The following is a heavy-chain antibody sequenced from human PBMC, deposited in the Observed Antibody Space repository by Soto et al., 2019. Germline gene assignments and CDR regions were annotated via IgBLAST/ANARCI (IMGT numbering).Heavy chain of an antibody. CDR3: AREGSSGYPYYFDY. Sequence: QVQLQESGPGLVKPSQTLSLTCTVSGGSISSGDYYWSWIRQPPGKGLEWIGYIYYSGSTYYNPSLKSPVTIPVDQSKNQSSLKMSSVTAADTAVYYCAREGSSGYPYYFDYWGQGTLVPVSS. CDR1: GGSISSGDYY. J-gene: IGHJ4*02. CDR2: IYYSGST. V-gene: IGHV4-30-4*01. D-gene: IGHD3-22*01.